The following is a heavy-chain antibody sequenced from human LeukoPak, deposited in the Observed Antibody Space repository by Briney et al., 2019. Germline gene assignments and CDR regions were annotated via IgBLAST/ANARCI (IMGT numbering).Heavy chain of an antibody. V-gene: IGHV6-1*01. CDR1: GDSVSSNSAA. J-gene: IGHJ4*02. Sequence: SQTLSLTCAISGDSVSSNSAAWNWIRQSPSRGLEWLGRTYCRSKWYNDYAVSVKSRITINPDTSKNQFSLQLNSVTPEDTAVYYCARARGLWFGEAHFDYWGQGTLVTVSS. D-gene: IGHD3-10*01. CDR3: ARARGLWFGEAHFDY. CDR2: TYCRSKWYN.